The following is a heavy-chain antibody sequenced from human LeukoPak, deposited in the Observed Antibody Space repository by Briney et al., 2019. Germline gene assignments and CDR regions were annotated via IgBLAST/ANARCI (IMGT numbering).Heavy chain of an antibody. CDR2: IYPGDSDT. V-gene: IGHV5-51*01. Sequence: GESLKISCKGSGYSFTSYWIGWVRQMPGKGLEWMGIIYPGDSDTRYSPSFQGQVTISADKSISTAYLQWSSLKASDTAMYYCARPNIPIAAAGTFDIWGQGTMVTVSS. D-gene: IGHD6-13*01. J-gene: IGHJ3*02. CDR3: ARPNIPIAAAGTFDI. CDR1: GYSFTSYW.